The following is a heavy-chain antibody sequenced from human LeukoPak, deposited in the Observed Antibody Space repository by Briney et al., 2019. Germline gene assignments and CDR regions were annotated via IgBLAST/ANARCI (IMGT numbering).Heavy chain of an antibody. CDR3: SCYYDSSGYYPFDY. D-gene: IGHD3-22*01. V-gene: IGHV3-73*01. CDR2: IRSKANSYAT. CDR1: GFTFSGSA. Sequence: PVGSLRLSCAASGFTFSGSAMHGVRQASGKGLEWVGRIRSKANSYATAYAASVKRRFTISRDDSKNTAYLQMNSLKTEDTAVYSCSCYYDSSGYYPFDYWGQGTLVTVSS. J-gene: IGHJ4*02.